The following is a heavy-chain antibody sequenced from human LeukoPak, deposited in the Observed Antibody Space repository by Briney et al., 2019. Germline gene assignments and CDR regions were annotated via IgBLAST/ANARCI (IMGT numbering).Heavy chain of an antibody. D-gene: IGHD2-8*02. CDR2: IYTSRST. CDR3: ARDPSPILAGRRYWYFDL. CDR1: GGSISSNY. J-gene: IGHJ2*01. V-gene: IGHV4-4*07. Sequence: PETLSLTCTVSGGSISSNYWNWIRQPAGKGLEWIGRIYTSRSTNYNPSLKGPVTISVDRSKNQLSLNLTSVTAADTAVYYCARDPSPILAGRRYWYFDLWGRGTLVTVSS.